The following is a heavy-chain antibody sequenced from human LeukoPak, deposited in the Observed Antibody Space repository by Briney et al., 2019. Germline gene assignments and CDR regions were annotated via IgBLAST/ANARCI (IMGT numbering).Heavy chain of an antibody. CDR1: GYTFAGYY. J-gene: IGHJ4*02. CDR2: INPNSTTT. CDR3: ARVRDRMKGYKFDY. Sequence: ASVKVSCKASGYTFAGYYVHWVRQAPGQGLEWMGWINPNSTTTHYAQRFQGRVTMTRDTSISTAYMELRRLRSDDTATYYCARVRDRMKGYKFDYWGQGTLVTVSS. D-gene: IGHD5-18*01. V-gene: IGHV1-2*02.